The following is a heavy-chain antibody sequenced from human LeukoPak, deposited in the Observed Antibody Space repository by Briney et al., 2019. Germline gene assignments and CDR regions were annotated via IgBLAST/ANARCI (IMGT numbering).Heavy chain of an antibody. CDR3: ARERSPLRFLEWLLSFDY. V-gene: IGHV4-4*07. CDR2: IYTSGST. CDR1: GGSISSDY. Sequence: SETLSLTCTVSGGSISSDYWSWIRQPAGEGLEWIGRIYTSGSTNYNPSLKSRVTISVDKSKNQFSLKLSSVTAADTAVYYCARERSPLRFLEWLLSFDYWGQGTLVTVSS. J-gene: IGHJ4*02. D-gene: IGHD3-3*01.